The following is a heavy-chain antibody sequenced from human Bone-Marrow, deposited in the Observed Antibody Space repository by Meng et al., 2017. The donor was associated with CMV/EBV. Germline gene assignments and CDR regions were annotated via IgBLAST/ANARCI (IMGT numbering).Heavy chain of an antibody. CDR3: TTVLYYYDSSGYPLIFDY. CDR2: ISYDGSNK. CDR1: GFTFSSYA. D-gene: IGHD3-22*01. V-gene: IGHV3-30*04. J-gene: IGHJ4*02. Sequence: GEFLKISCAASGFTFSSYAMHWVRQAPGKGLEWVAVISYDGSNKYYADSVKGRFTISRDNSKNTLYLQMNSLKTEDTAVYYCTTVLYYYDSSGYPLIFDYWGQGTLVTVSS.